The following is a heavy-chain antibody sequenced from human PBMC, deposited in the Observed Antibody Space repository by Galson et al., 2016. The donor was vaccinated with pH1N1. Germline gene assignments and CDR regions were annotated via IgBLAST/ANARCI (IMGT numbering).Heavy chain of an antibody. D-gene: IGHD3-10*01. V-gene: IGHV4-61*09. CDR1: GDSMTSGFYY. Sequence: TPSLTCSVSGDSMTSGFYYWSWIRQPAGKGLEYIGYIYTSGSTNYSPSLKSRLTISVDTSKNQVSLKLSSVTAADTAVYYCARGRIDSAGSGSYYSNYYYGMAVWGQGTTVTVSS. J-gene: IGHJ6*02. CDR3: ARGRIDSAGSGSYYSNYYYGMAV. CDR2: IYTSGST.